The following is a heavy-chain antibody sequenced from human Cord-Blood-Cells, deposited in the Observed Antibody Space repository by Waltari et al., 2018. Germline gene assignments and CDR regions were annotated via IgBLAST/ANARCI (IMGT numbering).Heavy chain of an antibody. V-gene: IGHV3-33*01. CDR2: IWYDGSNK. Sequence: QVQLVESGGGVVQPGRSLRLSCAASGFTFSSYGMHWVRQAPGKGLEWVAVIWYDGSNKYYADSVKGRFTISRDNSKNTLYLQMNSLRAEDTAVYYCARDRGRYSGYDSYYYYYGMDVWGQGTTVTVSS. CDR1: GFTFSSYG. J-gene: IGHJ6*02. CDR3: ARDRGRYSGYDSYYYYYGMDV. D-gene: IGHD5-12*01.